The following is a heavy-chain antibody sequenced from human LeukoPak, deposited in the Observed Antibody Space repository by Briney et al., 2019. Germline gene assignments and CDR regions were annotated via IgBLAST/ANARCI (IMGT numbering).Heavy chain of an antibody. CDR1: GYTFTGYY. CDR2: INPNSGGT. J-gene: IGHJ5*02. D-gene: IGHD3-3*01. Sequence: ASVKVSCKASGYTFTGYYMHWVRQAPGQGLEWMGWINPNSGGTNYAQKFQGRVTMTRDTSISTAYMELSRLRSDDTAVYYCARXIGDYDFWSGYLSWFDPWGQGTLVTVSS. CDR3: ARXIGDYDFWSGYLSWFDP. V-gene: IGHV1-2*02.